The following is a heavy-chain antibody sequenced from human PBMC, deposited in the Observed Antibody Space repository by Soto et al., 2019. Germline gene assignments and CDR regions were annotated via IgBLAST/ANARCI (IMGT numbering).Heavy chain of an antibody. J-gene: IGHJ6*02. Sequence: ASVKVSCKASGYTFTGYYMHWVRQAPGQGLEWMGWINPNSGGTNYAQKFQGRVTMTRDTSISTAYMELSRLRSDDTAVYYCARDLMDSSGWSNYYGMDVWGQGTTGTVSS. CDR2: INPNSGGT. D-gene: IGHD6-19*01. CDR3: ARDLMDSSGWSNYYGMDV. V-gene: IGHV1-2*02. CDR1: GYTFTGYY.